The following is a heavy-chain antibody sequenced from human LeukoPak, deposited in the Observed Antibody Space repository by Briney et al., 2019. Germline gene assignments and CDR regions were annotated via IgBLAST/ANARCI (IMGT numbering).Heavy chain of an antibody. D-gene: IGHD2-15*01. CDR3: ARDSTGGGSHDY. Sequence: MPSETLSFTCTVSGGSISSYYWSWIRQPPGKGLEWIGYIYYSGSTNYNPSLKSRLTISVDMSKNQFSLKLSSVTAADTAVYYCARDSTGGGSHDYWGQGTLVTVSS. V-gene: IGHV4-59*01. CDR2: IYYSGST. J-gene: IGHJ4*02. CDR1: GGSISSYY.